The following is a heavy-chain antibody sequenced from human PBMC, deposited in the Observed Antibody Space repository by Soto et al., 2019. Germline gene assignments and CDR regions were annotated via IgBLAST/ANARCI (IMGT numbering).Heavy chain of an antibody. CDR3: ARAGCDGGSCYTLVGLRYGMDV. V-gene: IGHV3-30-3*01. D-gene: IGHD2-15*01. Sequence: QVQLVESGGGVVQPGRSLRLSCAASGFTFSSYAMHWVRQAPGKGLEWVAVISYDGSNKYYADSVKGRFTISRDNSKNTLYLQMNSLIDEDTAVYYCARAGCDGGSCYTLVGLRYGMDVWGQGTTVTVSS. CDR1: GFTFSSYA. J-gene: IGHJ6*02. CDR2: ISYDGSNK.